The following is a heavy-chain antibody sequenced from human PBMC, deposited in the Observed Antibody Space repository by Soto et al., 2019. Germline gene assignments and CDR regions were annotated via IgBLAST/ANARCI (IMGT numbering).Heavy chain of an antibody. CDR2: ISSSGSTI. Sequence: QVQLVESGGGLVKPGGSLRLSCAASGFTFSDYYMSWIRQAPGKGLEWVSYISSSGSTIYYADSVKGRFTISRDNAKNARYRQMNSLRAEDTAVYYCAREGRSSCYDYYYYYMDVWGKGTTVTVSS. CDR3: AREGRSSCYDYYYYYMDV. CDR1: GFTFSDYY. J-gene: IGHJ6*03. D-gene: IGHD6-13*01. V-gene: IGHV3-11*01.